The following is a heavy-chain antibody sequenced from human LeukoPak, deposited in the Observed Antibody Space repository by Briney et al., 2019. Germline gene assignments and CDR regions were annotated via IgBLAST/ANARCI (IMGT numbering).Heavy chain of an antibody. CDR1: GGSFSGYY. J-gene: IGHJ4*02. CDR3: ARAPHFFDTSGSRYYFDY. D-gene: IGHD3-22*01. CDR2: INHSGST. Sequence: SETLSLTCAVYGGSFSGYYWSWLRQPPGKGLEWIGEINHSGSTNYNPSLKSRVTISVDTSKNQFSLKLSSVTAADTAVYYCARAPHFFDTSGSRYYFDYWGQGALVTVSS. V-gene: IGHV4-34*01.